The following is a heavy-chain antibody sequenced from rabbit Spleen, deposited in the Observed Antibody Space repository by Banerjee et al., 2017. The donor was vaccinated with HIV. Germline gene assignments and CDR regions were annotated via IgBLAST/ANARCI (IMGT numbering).Heavy chain of an antibody. V-gene: IGHV1S40*01. J-gene: IGHJ4*01. D-gene: IGHD1-1*01. CDR1: GFSFSSRYY. Sequence: EESGGDLVKPGASLTLTCTASGFSFSSRYYMCWVRQAPGKGLEWIACIYTGSSGSTYYASWAKGRFTGSRTSSTTVTLRMTSLTAADTATYFCARDLVGVIGWNFYLWGPGTLVTVS. CDR2: IYTGSSGST. CDR3: ARDLVGVIGWNFYL.